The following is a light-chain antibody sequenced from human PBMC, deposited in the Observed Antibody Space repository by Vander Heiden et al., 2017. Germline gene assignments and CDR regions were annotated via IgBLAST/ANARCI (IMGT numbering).Light chain of an antibody. CDR1: QDISSY. Sequence: QLTQSPSFLSASVGDRVTITCRVSQDISSYFAWYQQKPGKAPKLLIYEVSTLQSGVPSRFSGGGSGTEFTLTISSLQPEDFATYYCLQLNSYPWTFGQGTKVEIK. CDR2: EVS. V-gene: IGKV1-9*01. CDR3: LQLNSYPWT. J-gene: IGKJ1*01.